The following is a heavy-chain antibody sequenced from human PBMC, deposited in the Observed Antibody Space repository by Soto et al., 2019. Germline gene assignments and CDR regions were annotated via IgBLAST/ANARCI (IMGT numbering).Heavy chain of an antibody. J-gene: IGHJ4*02. D-gene: IGHD6-13*01. CDR3: ARRYSSSSDY. V-gene: IGHV4-59*08. CDR2: IFYSGST. CDR1: GGSISSHY. Sequence: SETLSLTCTVSGGSISSHYWSWIRQPPGKGLEWIGYIFYSGSTNYNPSLKSRVTISVDTSKNQFSLKLSSVTAADTAVYYCARRYSSSSDYWGQGTLVNRLL.